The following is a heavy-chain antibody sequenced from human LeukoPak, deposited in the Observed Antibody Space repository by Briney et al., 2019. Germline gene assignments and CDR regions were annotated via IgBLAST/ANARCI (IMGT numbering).Heavy chain of an antibody. CDR3: ARDLSGATVTTGYYYYYGMDV. D-gene: IGHD4-17*01. CDR2: IYYSGST. Sequence: PSETLSLTCTVSGGSISSYYWSWIRQPPGKGLEWIGYIYYSGSTNYNPSLKSRVTISVDTSKNQFSLKLSSVTAADTAVYYCARDLSGATVTTGYYYYYGMDVWGKGTTVTVSS. V-gene: IGHV4-59*01. CDR1: GGSISSYY. J-gene: IGHJ6*04.